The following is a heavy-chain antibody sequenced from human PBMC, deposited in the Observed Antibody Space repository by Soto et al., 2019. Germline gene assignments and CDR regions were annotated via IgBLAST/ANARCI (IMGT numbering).Heavy chain of an antibody. Sequence: GASMKVSCKASGYTFTSYAMHWVRPAPGQRLQWMGWINAGNGNTKYSQKFRGRVIITRDTSANTSYMELSSLRSEDTAVYYCARREPAWEIDYYYYGMDVWGHGTTVTVSS. CDR1: GYTFTSYA. J-gene: IGHJ6*02. D-gene: IGHD1-26*01. CDR2: INAGNGNT. V-gene: IGHV1-3*01. CDR3: ARREPAWEIDYYYYGMDV.